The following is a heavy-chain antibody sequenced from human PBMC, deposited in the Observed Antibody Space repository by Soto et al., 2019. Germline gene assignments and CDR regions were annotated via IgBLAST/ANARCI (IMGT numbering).Heavy chain of an antibody. Sequence: GALRLSCAASGFTFSHAWMSWVRQAPGKGLEWVGRIKSKADGETKDYGAPVRGRFTISRDDSKDTLYLQMNSLRIEDTAVYYCCVVKRRDQYSTSGYWFDPWGPGTLVTVSS. CDR1: GFTFSHAW. D-gene: IGHD2-15*01. CDR3: CVVKRRDQYSTSGYWFDP. V-gene: IGHV3-15*01. J-gene: IGHJ5*02. CDR2: IKSKADGETK.